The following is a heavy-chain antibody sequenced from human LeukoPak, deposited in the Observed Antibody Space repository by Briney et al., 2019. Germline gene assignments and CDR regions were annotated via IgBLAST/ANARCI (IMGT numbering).Heavy chain of an antibody. D-gene: IGHD3-3*01. Sequence: SETLSLTCAVYGGSFSGYYWSWVRQPPGKGLEWIGEINHSGSTNYNPSLKSRVTISVDTSKHQFSLKLSSVTAADTAVYYCAREKAGYDFWSGYSPDWFDHWGQGTLVTVSS. CDR1: GGSFSGYY. J-gene: IGHJ5*02. CDR3: AREKAGYDFWSGYSPDWFDH. V-gene: IGHV4-34*01. CDR2: INHSGST.